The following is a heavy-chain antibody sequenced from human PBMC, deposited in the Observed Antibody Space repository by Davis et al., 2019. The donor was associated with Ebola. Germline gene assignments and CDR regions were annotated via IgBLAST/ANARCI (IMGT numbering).Heavy chain of an antibody. D-gene: IGHD3-22*01. CDR1: GFTFSSYA. CDR3: ARARYYDSSGYYNFDY. Sequence: PGGSLRLSCAASGFTFSSYAMSWVRQAPGKGLEWVSAISGSGGSTYYADSVKGRFTISRDNAKNSLYLQRNSLRAEDTAVYYCARARYYDSSGYYNFDYWGQGTLVTVSS. J-gene: IGHJ4*02. V-gene: IGHV3-23*01. CDR2: ISGSGGST.